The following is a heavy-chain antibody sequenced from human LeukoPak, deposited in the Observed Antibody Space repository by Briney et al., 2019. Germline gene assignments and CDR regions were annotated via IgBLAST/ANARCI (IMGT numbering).Heavy chain of an antibody. J-gene: IGHJ5*02. CDR3: ARAMPHDNWFNP. D-gene: IGHD2-2*01. CDR1: GFTFTSYW. V-gene: IGHV3-74*03. CDR2: IDGDGSST. Sequence: GGSLRLSCAASGFTFTSYWMHWVRQAPGKGLVWVSRIDGDGSSTMYADSVKGRFTISRDSAKNTVYLQMKSLRAEDTAVYYCARAMPHDNWFNPWGQGSLVTVSS.